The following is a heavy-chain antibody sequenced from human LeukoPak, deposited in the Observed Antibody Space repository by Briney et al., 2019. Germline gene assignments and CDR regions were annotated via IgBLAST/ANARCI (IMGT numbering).Heavy chain of an antibody. CDR3: ARDKYPGSGSYYIFDY. Sequence: PGRSLRLSCAASGFTFSSYAMHWVRQAPGKGLEWVAVISYDGSNKYYADSVKGRFTISRDNSKNTLYLQMNSLRAEDTAVYYCARDKYPGSGSYYIFDYWGQGTLVIVSS. D-gene: IGHD1-26*01. CDR1: GFTFSSYA. J-gene: IGHJ4*02. V-gene: IGHV3-30-3*01. CDR2: ISYDGSNK.